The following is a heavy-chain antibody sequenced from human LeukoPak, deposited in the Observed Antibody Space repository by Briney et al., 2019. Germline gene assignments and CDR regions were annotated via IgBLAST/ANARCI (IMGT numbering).Heavy chain of an antibody. CDR3: ARAGAIFGVVKHYYYYYMTS. J-gene: IGHJ6*03. V-gene: IGHV1-69*13. CDR2: IIPIFGTA. Sequence: SVKVSCKASGGTFSSYAISWVRQAPGQGLEWMGGIIPIFGTANYAQKFQGRVTITADESTSTAYMELSSLRSEDTAVYYCARAGAIFGVVKHYYYYYMTSGAKGPRSPSP. CDR1: GGTFSSYA. D-gene: IGHD3-3*01.